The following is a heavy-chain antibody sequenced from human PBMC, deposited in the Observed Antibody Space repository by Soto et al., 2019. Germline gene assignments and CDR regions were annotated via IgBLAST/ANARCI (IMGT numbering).Heavy chain of an antibody. CDR2: IKEDGSEK. V-gene: IGHV3-7*01. CDR1: GFTFSNYW. D-gene: IGHD1-26*01. Sequence: GGSVRLSCAASGFTFSNYWMTWVRQAPGKGLEWVANIKEDGSEKHYVDSVKGRFTISRDNAKNSLYLQMNSLRVEDTAVYFCSRDVGVGAKALNYCGQGALVTVSS. J-gene: IGHJ4*02. CDR3: SRDVGVGAKALNY.